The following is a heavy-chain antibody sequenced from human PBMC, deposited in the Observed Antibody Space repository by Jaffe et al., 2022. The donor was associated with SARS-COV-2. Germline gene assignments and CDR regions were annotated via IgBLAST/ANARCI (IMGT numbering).Heavy chain of an antibody. CDR2: IYYTGST. CDR3: ARPGDSGSFYYAFDI. D-gene: IGHD1-26*01. J-gene: IGHJ3*02. CDR1: GGSISSGSSY. V-gene: IGHV4-39*01. Sequence: QLQLQESGPGLVKPSETLSLTCSVSGGSISSGSSYWGWIRQPPGKGLEWIGNIYYTGSTYHNPSLKSRVTMSVDTSKNQFSLNLSSVTAADTAIYYCARPGDSGSFYYAFDIWGHGTMVTVSS.